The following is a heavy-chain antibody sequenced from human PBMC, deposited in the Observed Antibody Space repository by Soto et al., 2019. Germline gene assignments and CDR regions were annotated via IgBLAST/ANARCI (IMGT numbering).Heavy chain of an antibody. Sequence: ASVKVSCKASGGTFSSYAISWVRQAPGQGLEWMGGIIPIFGTANYAQKFQGRVTITADESTSTAYMELSSLRSEDTAVYYCARSVVPAVYYYYGMDVWGQGTTVTV. D-gene: IGHD2-2*01. CDR2: IIPIFGTA. CDR1: GGTFSSYA. V-gene: IGHV1-69*13. J-gene: IGHJ6*02. CDR3: ARSVVPAVYYYYGMDV.